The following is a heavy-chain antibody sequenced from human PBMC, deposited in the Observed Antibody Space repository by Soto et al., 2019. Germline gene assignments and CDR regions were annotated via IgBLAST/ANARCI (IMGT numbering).Heavy chain of an antibody. Sequence: GGSLRLSCAASGFTVSSNYMSWVRQAPGKGLEWVSVIYSGGSTYYADSVKVRFTITIDNSKNTLYLQMNSLRVEDTAVYYCARDMRGMATKYSFDYWGQGTLVTVSS. D-gene: IGHD5-12*01. CDR2: IYSGGST. J-gene: IGHJ4*02. V-gene: IGHV3-66*01. CDR1: GFTVSSNY. CDR3: ARDMRGMATKYSFDY.